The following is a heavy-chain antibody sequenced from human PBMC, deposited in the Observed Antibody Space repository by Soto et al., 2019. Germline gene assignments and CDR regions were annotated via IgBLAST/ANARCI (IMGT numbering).Heavy chain of an antibody. J-gene: IGHJ3*02. V-gene: IGHV3-11*01. CDR3: ARVGYDFWSGQHQQDAFDI. CDR2: ISSSGSTI. CDR1: GFTFSDYY. D-gene: IGHD3-3*01. Sequence: PGGSLRLSCAASGFTFSDYYMSWIRQAPGKGLEWVSYISSSGSTIYYADSVKGRFTISRDNAKNSLYLQMNSLRAEDTAVYYCARVGYDFWSGQHQQDAFDIWGQGTMVTVSS.